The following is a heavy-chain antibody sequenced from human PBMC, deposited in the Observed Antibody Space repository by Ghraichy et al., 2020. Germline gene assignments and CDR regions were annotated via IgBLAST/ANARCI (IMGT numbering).Heavy chain of an antibody. Sequence: GGSLRLSCAASGFTFSNAWMSWVRQAPGKGLEWVGRIKSKTDGGTTDYPAPVIGRFTISRDDSKNTLYLQMNSLKTEDTAVYYCTARIVGATDAYWGQGTLVTVSS. CDR1: GFTFSNAW. J-gene: IGHJ4*02. V-gene: IGHV3-15*01. CDR3: TARIVGATDAY. CDR2: IKSKTDGGTT. D-gene: IGHD1-26*01.